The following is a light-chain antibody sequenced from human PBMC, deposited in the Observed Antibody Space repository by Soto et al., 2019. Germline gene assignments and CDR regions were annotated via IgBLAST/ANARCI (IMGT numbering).Light chain of an antibody. CDR3: CSYAYSSTLV. CDR2: EGD. J-gene: IGLJ2*01. Sequence: QSALTQPASVSGSSGQSITISCTGTSSDVGSYNLVSWHQQHPGKAPKLIIYEGDKRPSGISNRFSGSKSGNTASLTISGLQAEDEDDYYCCSYAYSSTLVFGGGTKLTVL. V-gene: IGLV2-23*01. CDR1: SSDVGSYNL.